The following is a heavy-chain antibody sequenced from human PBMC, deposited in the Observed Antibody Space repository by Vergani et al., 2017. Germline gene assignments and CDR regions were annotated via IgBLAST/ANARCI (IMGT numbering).Heavy chain of an antibody. Sequence: QLQLQESGPGLVKPSETLSLTCTVSGGSISSSNWWSWVRQPPGKGLEWIGEIYHSGSTNYNPSLKSRVTISVDKSKNQFSLKLSSVTAADTAVYYCARVPVGSGSYYWFDPWGQGTLVTVSS. CDR3: ARVPVGSGSYYWFDP. D-gene: IGHD3-10*01. CDR1: GGSISSSNW. CDR2: IYHSGST. V-gene: IGHV4-4*02. J-gene: IGHJ5*02.